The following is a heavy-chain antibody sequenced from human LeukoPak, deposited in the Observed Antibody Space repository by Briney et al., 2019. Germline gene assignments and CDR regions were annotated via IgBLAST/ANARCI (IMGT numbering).Heavy chain of an antibody. CDR3: ATSGSSWPDY. CDR2: INPNSGGK. Sequence: GASVKVSCKASGYTFTGYYMHWVRQAPGQGLEWMGWINPNSGGKNYAQKFQGRVTTTRDTPISTAYMELSSLRSDDTAVYYCATSGSSWPDYWGQGTLVTVSS. CDR1: GYTFTGYY. J-gene: IGHJ4*02. V-gene: IGHV1-2*02. D-gene: IGHD6-13*01.